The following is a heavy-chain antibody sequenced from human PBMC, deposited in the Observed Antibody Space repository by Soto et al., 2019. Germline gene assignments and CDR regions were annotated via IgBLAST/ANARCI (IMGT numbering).Heavy chain of an antibody. D-gene: IGHD2-15*01. Sequence: QVQLVQSGAEVKKPGASVKVSCKASGYTFTNFGISWMRQATGQGLEWMGCISAHNGNPNYSNNFQGRVTMTTDTSTSTDYMELRSLRSDDTAVYYCSRGWTPIDSWGQGTLVTVSS. V-gene: IGHV1-18*01. J-gene: IGHJ4*02. CDR1: GYTFTNFG. CDR3: SRGWTPIDS. CDR2: ISAHNGNP.